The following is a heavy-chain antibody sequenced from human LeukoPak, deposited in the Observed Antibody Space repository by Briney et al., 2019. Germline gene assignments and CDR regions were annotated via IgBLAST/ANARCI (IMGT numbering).Heavy chain of an antibody. D-gene: IGHD6-13*01. CDR3: AREISAGGFDY. CDR1: GFTFSDYS. CDR2: IGGSRRSG. Sequence: GGSLRLSCAASGFTFSDYSMNWVRQAPGRGLEWVSSIGGSRRSGFYADSMKGRFTISRDNTRNSLYLQMNSLRAEDTAVYYCAREISAGGFDYWGQGTLVTVSS. V-gene: IGHV3-21*01. J-gene: IGHJ4*02.